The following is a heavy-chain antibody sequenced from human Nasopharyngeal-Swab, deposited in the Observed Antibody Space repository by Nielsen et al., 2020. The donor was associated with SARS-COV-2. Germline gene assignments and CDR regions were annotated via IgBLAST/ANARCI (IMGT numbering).Heavy chain of an antibody. CDR3: AGMGAQLVLGY. Sequence: TQTLSLTCTVSGGSISSSSYYWGWIRQPPGKGLEWIGSIYYSGSTYYNPSLKSRVTISVDTSKRPFSLKLRSVTAADTAVYYCAGMGAQLVLGYWGQGTLVTVSS. J-gene: IGHJ4*02. CDR2: IYYSGST. V-gene: IGHV4-39*01. CDR1: GGSISSSSYY. D-gene: IGHD6-13*01.